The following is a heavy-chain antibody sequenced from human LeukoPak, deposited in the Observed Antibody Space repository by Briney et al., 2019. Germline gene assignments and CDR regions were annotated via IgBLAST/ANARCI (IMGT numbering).Heavy chain of an antibody. J-gene: IGHJ4*02. CDR2: IGYEGVHK. CDR3: AKDLHGGYSSDY. CDR1: GFTFNNFG. Sequence: GGSLRLSCAASGFTFNNFGMHWVRQAPGKGLEWVSFIGYEGVHKYYADSVKGRFTIPKDNSKAALYLQMNSLRPEDTAVYYCAKDLHGGYSSDYWGQGTLVTVFS. V-gene: IGHV3-30*02. D-gene: IGHD4-23*01.